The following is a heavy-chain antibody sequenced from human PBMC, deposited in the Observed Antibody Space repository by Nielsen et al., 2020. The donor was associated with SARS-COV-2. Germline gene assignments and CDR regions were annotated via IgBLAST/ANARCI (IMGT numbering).Heavy chain of an antibody. CDR2: ISSSSSYI. D-gene: IGHD1-26*01. J-gene: IGHJ3*02. V-gene: IGHV3-21*01. CDR1: GFTFSSYW. Sequence: GGSLRLSCAASGFTFSSYWMSWVRQAPGKGLEWVSSISSSSSYIYYADSVKGRFTISRDNAKNSLYLQMNSLRAEDTAVYYCARDRGSYYGADAFDIWGQGTMVTVSS. CDR3: ARDRGSYYGADAFDI.